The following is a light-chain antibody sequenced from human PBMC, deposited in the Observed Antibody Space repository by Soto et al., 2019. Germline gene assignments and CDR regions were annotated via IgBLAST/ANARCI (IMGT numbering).Light chain of an antibody. CDR3: QQYDNSPIT. CDR1: QSIRSNS. CDR2: GAS. V-gene: IGKV3-20*01. Sequence: ETVLTQSPGTLSLCPGETATLSCRASQSIRSNSLAWYQQKPGQPPRLLIYGASNRATDIPDRFSGSGSGTDFTLTITRLESEDFAVYDCQQYDNSPITFGQGTRLEIK. J-gene: IGKJ5*01.